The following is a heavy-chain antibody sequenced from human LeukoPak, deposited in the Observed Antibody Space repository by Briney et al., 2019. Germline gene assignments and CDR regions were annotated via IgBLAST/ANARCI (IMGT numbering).Heavy chain of an antibody. J-gene: IGHJ5*02. CDR2: IYYSGST. D-gene: IGHD5-12*01. CDR3: ARTRGYSGPFDP. V-gene: IGHV4-59*01. CDR1: GFTFSSYS. Sequence: PGGSLRLSCAASGFTFSSYSMNWVRQPPGKGLEWIGYIYYSGSTNYNPSLKSRVTISVDTSKNQFSLKLSSVTAADTAVYYCARTRGYSGPFDPWGQGTLVTVSS.